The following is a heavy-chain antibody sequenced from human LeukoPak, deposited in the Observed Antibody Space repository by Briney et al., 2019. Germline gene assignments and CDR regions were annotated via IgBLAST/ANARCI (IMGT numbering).Heavy chain of an antibody. J-gene: IGHJ4*02. V-gene: IGHV1-18*01. CDR3: ARDDFGELDF. Sequence: ASVKVSCKASGYNFSTYGVSWVRQAPEQGLEWMGGISAYTGNTNYAQKFQGRVTMITDTSTSTAYMELRSLSSDDTAVYYCARDDFGELDFWGQGTLVTVSS. D-gene: IGHD4/OR15-4a*01. CDR1: GYNFSTYG. CDR2: ISAYTGNT.